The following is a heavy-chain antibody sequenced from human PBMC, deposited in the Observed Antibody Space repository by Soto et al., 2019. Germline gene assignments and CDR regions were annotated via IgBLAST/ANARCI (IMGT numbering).Heavy chain of an antibody. J-gene: IGHJ4*02. V-gene: IGHV3-74*01. CDR1: GFSFSNFW. Sequence: GGSLRLSCVASGFSFSNFWMHWVRQAPGKGLVWVSRINIDGSSTNYADSVKGRFTISRDNANNTLYLQMNSLRAEDSALYYCATDRFSPYWGQGTLVTVSS. CDR2: INIDGSST. CDR3: ATDRFSPY.